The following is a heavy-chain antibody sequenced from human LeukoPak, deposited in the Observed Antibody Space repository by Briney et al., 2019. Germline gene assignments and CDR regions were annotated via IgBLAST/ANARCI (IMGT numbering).Heavy chain of an antibody. Sequence: SETLSLTCTVSGGSISSSSYYWGWIRQPPGKGLEWIGSIYYSGSTYCNPSLKSRVTISVDTSKNQISLKLNSVTAADTAVYYCARYSSSSGRSFYYYGMDVRGQGTTVTVSS. CDR2: IYYSGST. CDR3: ARYSSSSGRSFYYYGMDV. D-gene: IGHD6-6*01. CDR1: GGSISSSSYY. V-gene: IGHV4-39*01. J-gene: IGHJ6*02.